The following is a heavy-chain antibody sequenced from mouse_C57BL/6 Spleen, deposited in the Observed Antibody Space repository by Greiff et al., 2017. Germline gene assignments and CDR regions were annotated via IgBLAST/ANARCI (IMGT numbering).Heavy chain of an antibody. D-gene: IGHD2-4*01. V-gene: IGHV14-4*01. CDR3: TTLRDYDDY. Sequence: EVKLQESGAELVRPGASVRLSCTASGFTIKNAYMHWVKQRPEQGMEWIGWIDPENGDTEYASKFQGKATITADTSSNTAYLQLSSLTSEDTAVYYCTTLRDYDDYWGQGTTLTVSS. J-gene: IGHJ2*01. CDR1: GFTIKNAY. CDR2: IDPENGDT.